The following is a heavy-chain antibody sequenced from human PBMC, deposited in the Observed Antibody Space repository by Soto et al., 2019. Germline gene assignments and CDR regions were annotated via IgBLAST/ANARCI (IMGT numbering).Heavy chain of an antibody. CDR1: GFSISSGYY. V-gene: IGHV4-38-2*02. CDR3: ARDWYRDGYKGGYFDY. CDR2: MYQSGTT. D-gene: IGHD1-26*01. Sequence: SETLSLTCTVSGFSISSGYYWGWVRQPPGKGLEWIGSMYQSGTTYYNPSLKSRVTISINTSKNQFSLKLTSVTAADTAVYYCARDWYRDGYKGGYFDYWGQGTLVTVSS. J-gene: IGHJ4*02.